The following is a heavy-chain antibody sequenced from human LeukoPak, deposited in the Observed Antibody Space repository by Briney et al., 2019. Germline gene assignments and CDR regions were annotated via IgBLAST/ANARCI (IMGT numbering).Heavy chain of an antibody. V-gene: IGHV3-30*18. Sequence: GGSLRLSCAASGFTFNNYGMHWVRQAPGKGLEWVAGLSYTGNQVEYADSVKGRFTISRDNSKNTLDLQMNSLRIEDTAVYYCAEALTSSGSYYHSHDSWGQGTLVTVSS. CDR3: AEALTSSGSYYHSHDS. CDR1: GFTFNNYG. CDR2: LSYTGNQV. D-gene: IGHD3-10*01. J-gene: IGHJ4*02.